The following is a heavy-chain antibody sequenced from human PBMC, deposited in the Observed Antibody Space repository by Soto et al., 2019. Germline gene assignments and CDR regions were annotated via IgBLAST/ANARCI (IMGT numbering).Heavy chain of an antibody. D-gene: IGHD2-15*01. Sequence: QVQLVQSGAEAKKPGSSVKVSCKASGGTFSSYAISWVRQAPGQGLEWMGGIIPIFGTANYAQKFQGRVTITADESTSTAYMELSSLRSEDTAVYYCARPRGYCSGGSCYTTFPFDYWGQGTLVTVSS. CDR1: GGTFSSYA. J-gene: IGHJ4*02. CDR2: IIPIFGTA. CDR3: ARPRGYCSGGSCYTTFPFDY. V-gene: IGHV1-69*01.